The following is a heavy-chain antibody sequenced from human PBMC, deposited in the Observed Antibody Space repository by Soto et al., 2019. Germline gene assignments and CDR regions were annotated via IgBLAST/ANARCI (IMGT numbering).Heavy chain of an antibody. V-gene: IGHV1-69*08. Sequence: QVQLVQSGAEVKKPGSSVKVSCKASGGTFSTYTITWVRQAPGQGLEWMGRIIPIIGIINYAQKFQGRVTITADKFTGTAYMELTRLRSDVTAVYYCAGDTDSHYNDSHATSYPWGQGTLVTVSS. J-gene: IGHJ5*02. CDR1: GGTFSTYT. D-gene: IGHD3-22*01. CDR2: IIPIIGII. CDR3: AGDTDSHYNDSHATSYP.